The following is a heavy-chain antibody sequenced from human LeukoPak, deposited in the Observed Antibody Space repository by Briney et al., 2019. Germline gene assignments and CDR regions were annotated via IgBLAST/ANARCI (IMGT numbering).Heavy chain of an antibody. Sequence: GASVGVSCKASGYTFTGYYMHWVRQAPGQGLEWMGWINPNSGGTNYAQKFQGRVTMTRDTSISTAYMELSRLRSDDTAVYYCARVSSESSSAGGFDYWGQGTLVTVSS. J-gene: IGHJ4*02. D-gene: IGHD6-13*01. V-gene: IGHV1-2*02. CDR3: ARVSSESSSAGGFDY. CDR1: GYTFTGYY. CDR2: INPNSGGT.